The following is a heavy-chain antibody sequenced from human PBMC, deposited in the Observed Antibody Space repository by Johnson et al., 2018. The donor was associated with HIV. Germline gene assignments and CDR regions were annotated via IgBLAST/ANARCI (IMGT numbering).Heavy chain of an antibody. D-gene: IGHD6-13*01. V-gene: IGHV3-9*01. CDR1: GFIFDDYA. CDR3: AREGGIAASRTDAFDI. J-gene: IGHJ3*02. CDR2: ISWNSGSI. Sequence: VQLVESGGGLVQPGRSLRLSCAASGFIFDDYAMHWVRQAPGKGLEWVSGISWNSGSIGYLGSVKGRFTISRDNAKNSLYLQMNSLRAEDTAVYYCAREGGIAASRTDAFDIWGRGTVVTVSS.